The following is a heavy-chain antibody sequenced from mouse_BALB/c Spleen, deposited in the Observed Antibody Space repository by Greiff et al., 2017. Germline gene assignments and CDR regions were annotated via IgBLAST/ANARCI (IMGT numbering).Heavy chain of an antibody. CDR1: GFSLTSYD. Sequence: VQLVESGPGLVAPSQSLSITCTVSGFSLTSYDISWIRQPPGKGLEWLGVIWTGGGTNYNSAFMSRLSISKDNSKSQVFLKMNSLQTDDTAIYYWVRDEGTAFAYWGQGTLVTVSA. V-gene: IGHV2-9-2*01. CDR2: IWTGGGT. CDR3: VRDEGTAFAY. J-gene: IGHJ3*01. D-gene: IGHD1-2*01.